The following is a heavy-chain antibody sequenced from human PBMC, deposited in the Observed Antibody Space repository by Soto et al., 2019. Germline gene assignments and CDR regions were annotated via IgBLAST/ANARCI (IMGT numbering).Heavy chain of an antibody. V-gene: IGHV4-59*01. D-gene: IGHD3-22*01. CDR3: AKTYYYESSGHWCDY. CDR1: GGSISNFY. Sequence: ETLSLTCTVSGGSISNFYWSWIRQPPGKGLEWIGYISYSGNTNYNPSLKSRVSISVDTSKNQLSLNLTSVTAADTAVYYCAKTYYYESSGHWCDYWGQGTQVTVSS. J-gene: IGHJ4*02. CDR2: ISYSGNT.